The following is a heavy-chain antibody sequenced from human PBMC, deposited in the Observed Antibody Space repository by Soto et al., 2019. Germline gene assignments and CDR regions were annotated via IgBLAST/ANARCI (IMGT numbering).Heavy chain of an antibody. V-gene: IGHV4-39*01. D-gene: IGHD1-1*01. Sequence: RLRLAPGKGLEWIGSVYHTGTTYYYPSPESRVAISVDTSKNQFSLTLTSVAAADTAIFYCARHRTTSPLYFDYWGQGILVTVS. J-gene: IGHJ4*02. CDR3: ARHRTTSPLYFDY. CDR2: VYHTGTT.